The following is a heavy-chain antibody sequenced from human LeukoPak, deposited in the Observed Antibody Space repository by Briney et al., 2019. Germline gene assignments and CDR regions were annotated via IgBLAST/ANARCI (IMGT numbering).Heavy chain of an antibody. V-gene: IGHV3-7*01. J-gene: IGHJ6*03. CDR1: GFTFSSYW. CDR2: IKQDGSEK. Sequence: GGSLRLSCAASGFTFSSYWMSWVRQAPGKGLEWVANIKQDGSEKYYADSVKGRFTISRDNSKNTLYLQMNSLRAEDTAVYYCARSVYYYYYMDVWGKGTTVTVSS. CDR3: ARSVYYYYYMDV.